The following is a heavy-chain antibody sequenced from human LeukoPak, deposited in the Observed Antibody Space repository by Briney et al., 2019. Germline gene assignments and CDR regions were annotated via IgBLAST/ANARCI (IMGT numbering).Heavy chain of an antibody. J-gene: IGHJ4*02. CDR1: GGSISSYY. V-gene: IGHV4-59*01. Sequence: SETLSLTCTVSGGSISSYYWSWIRQPPGKGLEWIGYIYYSGSTNYNPSLKSRVTISVDTSKNQFSLKLTSVTAADAAVYYCARASYSNGPWVDYWGQGTLVTVSS. CDR2: IYYSGST. CDR3: ARASYSNGPWVDY. D-gene: IGHD5-18*01.